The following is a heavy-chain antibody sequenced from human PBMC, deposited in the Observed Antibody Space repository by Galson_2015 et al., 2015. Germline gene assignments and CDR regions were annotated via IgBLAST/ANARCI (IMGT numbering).Heavy chain of an antibody. D-gene: IGHD6-19*01. CDR3: AKGSPQYSSGWYGRPLVYYYGMDV. CDR1: GLTFSSYA. CDR2: ISGSGGST. Sequence: SLRLSCAASGLTFSSYAMSWVRQAPGKGLEWVSAISGSGGSTYYADSVKGRFTISRDNSKNTLYLQMNSLRAEDTAVYYCAKGSPQYSSGWYGRPLVYYYGMDVWGQGTTVTVSS. V-gene: IGHV3-23*01. J-gene: IGHJ6*02.